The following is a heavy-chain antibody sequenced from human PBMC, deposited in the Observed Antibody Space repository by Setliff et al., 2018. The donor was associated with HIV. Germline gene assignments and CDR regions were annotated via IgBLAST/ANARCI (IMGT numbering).Heavy chain of an antibody. J-gene: IGHJ4*02. D-gene: IGHD3-22*01. CDR1: GFSLSTSGVG. V-gene: IGHV2-5*02. CDR3: ARTSYYYDSSGYYSFDY. CDR2: IYWDDEK. Sequence: SGPTLVNPTQTLTLTCTISGFSLSTSGVGVGWIRQPPGKALEWLALIYWDDEKRYSPSLKSRLTITKDILKNQVVLTLTNMDPVDTATYYCARTSYYYDSSGYYSFDYWGQGTLVTVSS.